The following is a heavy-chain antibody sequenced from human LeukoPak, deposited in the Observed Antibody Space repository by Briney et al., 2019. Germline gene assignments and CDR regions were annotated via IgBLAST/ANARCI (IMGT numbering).Heavy chain of an antibody. D-gene: IGHD3-22*01. CDR2: IYTSGST. Sequence: SQTLSLTCTVSGGSISSGNYYWNWIRQPAGKGLEWIGRIYTSGSTSYNPSLKSRLTISVDISKNQFSLKLSSVTAADTAVYYCARRVLQKNYYDSSGYYKFDAFDIWGQGTMVTVSS. J-gene: IGHJ3*02. CDR3: ARRVLQKNYYDSSGYYKFDAFDI. V-gene: IGHV4-61*02. CDR1: GGSISSGNYY.